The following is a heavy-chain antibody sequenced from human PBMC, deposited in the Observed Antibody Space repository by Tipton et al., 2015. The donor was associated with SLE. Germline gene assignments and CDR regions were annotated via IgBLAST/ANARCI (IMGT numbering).Heavy chain of an antibody. J-gene: IGHJ4*02. D-gene: IGHD3-3*01. Sequence: TLSLTCAVYGGSFSGYYCSWIRQPPGKGLEWIGESNHVGSTNYNPSLKSRVTISVDTSKNQFSLKLSSVTAADTAVYYCARHRWIFGAGYDCWGQGTLVTVSS. CDR2: SNHVGST. CDR3: ARHRWIFGAGYDC. CDR1: GGSFSGYY. V-gene: IGHV4-34*01.